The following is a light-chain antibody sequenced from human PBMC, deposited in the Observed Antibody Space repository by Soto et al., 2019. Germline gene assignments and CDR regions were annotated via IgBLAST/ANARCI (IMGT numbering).Light chain of an antibody. J-gene: IGLJ1*01. CDR2: EVS. CDR1: SSDVGGYNY. V-gene: IGLV2-14*01. Sequence: QSVLTQPASVSGSPGQSITISCTGTSSDVGGYNYVSWYQRHPGKAPKLMIYEVSNRPSGVSNRFSGSKSGNTASLTISGLQAEDEADYYCSSYTSSSTPRVFGT. CDR3: SSYTSSSTPRV.